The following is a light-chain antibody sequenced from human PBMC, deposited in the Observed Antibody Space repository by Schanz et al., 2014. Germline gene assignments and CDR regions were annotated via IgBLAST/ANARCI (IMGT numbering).Light chain of an antibody. Sequence: QSVLTQPPSASGTPGQRVTISCSGSTSNIGKYPVNWYQHLPGTAPKLLIYSSRERPSGVPARFSGSKSGTSASLTVSGLQAEDEADYYCSSYAGSNSFVVFGGGTKLTVL. CDR3: SSYAGSNSFVV. CDR1: TSNIGKYP. J-gene: IGLJ2*01. V-gene: IGLV1-44*01. CDR2: SSR.